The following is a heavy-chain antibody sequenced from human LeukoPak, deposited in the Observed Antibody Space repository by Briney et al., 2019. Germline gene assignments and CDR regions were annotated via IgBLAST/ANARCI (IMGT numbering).Heavy chain of an antibody. Sequence: GGSLRLSCAASGFTFSSYAMSWVRQAPGKGLEWVSAISGSGGSTYYADSVKGRFTISRDNAKNSLYLQMNSLRAEDTAVYYCARDSPNDSSGYYFWGQGTLVTVSS. CDR3: ARDSPNDSSGYYF. V-gene: IGHV3-23*01. J-gene: IGHJ4*02. D-gene: IGHD3-22*01. CDR2: ISGSGGST. CDR1: GFTFSSYA.